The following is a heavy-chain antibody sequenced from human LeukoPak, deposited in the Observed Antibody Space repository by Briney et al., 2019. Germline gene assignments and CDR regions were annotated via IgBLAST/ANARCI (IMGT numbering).Heavy chain of an antibody. Sequence: SETLSLTCTVSGGSISSGGYYWSWIRQHPGRGLEWIGYIYYSGSTYYNPSLKSRVTISVDTSKNQFSLKLSSVTAADTAVYYCARGMRGIAVADWGQGTLVTVSS. CDR2: IYYSGST. J-gene: IGHJ4*02. CDR3: ARGMRGIAVAD. CDR1: GGSISSGGYY. D-gene: IGHD6-19*01. V-gene: IGHV4-31*03.